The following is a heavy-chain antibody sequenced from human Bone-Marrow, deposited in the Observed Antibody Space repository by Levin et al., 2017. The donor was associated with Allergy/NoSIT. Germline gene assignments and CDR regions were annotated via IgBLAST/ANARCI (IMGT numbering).Heavy chain of an antibody. CDR3: AGHDTSAYHSPFDY. CDR1: GFIFSNYA. J-gene: IGHJ4*02. V-gene: IGHV3-23*01. CDR2: ISGSGGNT. D-gene: IGHD3-22*01. Sequence: LSLTCAASGFIFSNYAMNWVRQAPGKGLEWVSQISGSGGNTHYADSVKGRFTFSRDNSKNTLYLQMNSLRAEDTAVYYCAGHDTSAYHSPFDYWGQGTLVTVSS.